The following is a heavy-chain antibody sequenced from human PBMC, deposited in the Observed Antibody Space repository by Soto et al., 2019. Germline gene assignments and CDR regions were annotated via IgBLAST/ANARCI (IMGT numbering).Heavy chain of an antibody. V-gene: IGHV4-34*01. CDR3: ARGRVSLSIAAAHYYYYGMDV. D-gene: IGHD6-13*01. CDR1: GGSFSGYY. J-gene: IGHJ6*02. CDR2: INHSGST. Sequence: SETLSLTCAVYGGSFSGYYWSWIRQPPGKGLEWIGEINHSGSTNYNPSLKSRVTISVDTSKNQFSLKLSSVTAADTAVYYCARGRVSLSIAAAHYYYYGMDVWGQGTTVTAP.